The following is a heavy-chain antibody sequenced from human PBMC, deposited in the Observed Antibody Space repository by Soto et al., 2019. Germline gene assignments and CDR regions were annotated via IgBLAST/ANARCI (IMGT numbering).Heavy chain of an antibody. CDR2: IDPSDSYT. J-gene: IGHJ6*02. CDR3: AGQEGSSSDFYYYGMDV. D-gene: IGHD6-6*01. Sequence: GESLKISCKGSGYSFTSFWITWVRQMPGKGLEWMGKIDPSDSYTTYSPSLQGHVTISADKSISTAYLQWSSLKASDTAIYYCAGQEGSSSDFYYYGMDVWGPGTTVTVSS. V-gene: IGHV5-10-1*01. CDR1: GYSFTSFW.